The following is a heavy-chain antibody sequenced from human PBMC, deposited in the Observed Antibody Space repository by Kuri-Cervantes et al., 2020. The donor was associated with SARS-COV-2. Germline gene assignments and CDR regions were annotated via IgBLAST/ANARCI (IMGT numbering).Heavy chain of an antibody. D-gene: IGHD1-26*01. CDR1: GGSISSHY. Sequence: SETLSLTCTVSGGSISSHYWSWIRQPPGKGLEWIGYIYTSGSTNYNPSLKSRVTISVDTSKNQFSLKLSSVTAADTAVYYCARGVPGGSYYPPNGFDYWGQGTLVTVSS. CDR3: ARGVPGGSYYPPNGFDY. J-gene: IGHJ4*02. CDR2: IYTSGST. V-gene: IGHV4-4*09.